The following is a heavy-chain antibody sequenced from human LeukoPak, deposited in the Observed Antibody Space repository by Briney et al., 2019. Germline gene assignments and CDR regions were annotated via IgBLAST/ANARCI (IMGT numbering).Heavy chain of an antibody. J-gene: IGHJ6*03. Sequence: GGSLRLSCAASGFTFSSYAMTWVRQAPGKGLEWVSSISSSSSYIYYADSVKGRFTISRDNAKNSLYLQMNSLRAEDTAVYYCARDPGYCSGGSCQYYYYYYMDVWGEGTTVTVSS. CDR1: GFTFSSYA. D-gene: IGHD2-15*01. CDR2: ISSSSSYI. CDR3: ARDPGYCSGGSCQYYYYYYMDV. V-gene: IGHV3-21*01.